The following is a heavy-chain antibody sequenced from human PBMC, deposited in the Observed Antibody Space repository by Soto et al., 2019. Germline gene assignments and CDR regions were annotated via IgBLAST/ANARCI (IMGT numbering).Heavy chain of an antibody. CDR2: IKQDGSEK. CDR3: AKSYGDYANNWFDP. D-gene: IGHD4-17*01. Sequence: GGSLRLSCAASGFTFSSYWMSWVRQAPGKGLEWVANIKQDGSEKYYVDSVKGRFTISRDNAKNSLYLQMNSLRAEDTAVYYCAKSYGDYANNWFDPWGQGTLVTVSS. CDR1: GFTFSSYW. V-gene: IGHV3-7*01. J-gene: IGHJ5*02.